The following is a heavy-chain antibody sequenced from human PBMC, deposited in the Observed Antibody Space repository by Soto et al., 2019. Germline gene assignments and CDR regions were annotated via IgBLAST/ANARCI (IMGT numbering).Heavy chain of an antibody. CDR3: ARHSTHYRAVAGTDWFDP. CDR2: IYPGDSDT. CDR1: GYSFTSYW. Sequence: GESLKISCRGSGYSFTSYWNGLVRQMPGKGLEWMEIIYPGDSDTRYSTSFQGQVTISADKSISTAYLQWSSLKASDTAMYYCARHSTHYRAVAGTDWFDPWGQGTLVTVSS. D-gene: IGHD6-19*01. J-gene: IGHJ5*02. V-gene: IGHV5-51*01.